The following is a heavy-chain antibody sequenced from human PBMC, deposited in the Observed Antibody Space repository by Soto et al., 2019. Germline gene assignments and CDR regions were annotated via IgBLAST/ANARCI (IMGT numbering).Heavy chain of an antibody. J-gene: IGHJ4*02. Sequence: GASVKVSCKVSGYTLTGLSMHWVRQAPGKGLEWMGGFDPEDGETIYAQKFQGRVTMTEDTSTDTAYMELSSLRSEDTAVYYCATARVHYYDSSGYYSRDGYNNFDYWGQGTLVTVSS. CDR1: GYTLTGLS. V-gene: IGHV1-24*01. D-gene: IGHD3-22*01. CDR3: ATARVHYYDSSGYYSRDGYNNFDY. CDR2: FDPEDGET.